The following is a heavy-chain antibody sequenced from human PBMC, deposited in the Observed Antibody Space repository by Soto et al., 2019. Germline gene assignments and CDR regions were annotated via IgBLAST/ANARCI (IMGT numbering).Heavy chain of an antibody. J-gene: IGHJ6*02. Sequence: SETLSLTCNVSGASMRSYYWTWMRLSPGKGLEWIGDIFYSGSTNLNPSLRSRLSISIDASKNKFSLMLNSVTAADTAVYYCARDLRCCGLDVWGQGTTVTVSS. CDR1: GASMRSYY. V-gene: IGHV4-59*01. CDR2: IFYSGST. CDR3: ARDLRCCGLDV. D-gene: IGHD3-9*01.